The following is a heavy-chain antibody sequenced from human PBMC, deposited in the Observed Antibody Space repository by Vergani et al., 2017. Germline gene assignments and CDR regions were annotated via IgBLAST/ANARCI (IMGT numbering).Heavy chain of an antibody. CDR3: ARVPYSSVWYGAASVSASFDY. V-gene: IGHV4-34*01. CDR2: INHSGST. D-gene: IGHD6-19*01. Sequence: QVQLQQWGAGLLKPSETLSLTCAVYGGSFSGYYWSWIRQPPGKGLEWIGEINHSGSTNYKPSLKSRVTISVDTSKNQFSLKLSSVTASDTAVYYCARVPYSSVWYGAASVSASFDYWGQGTLVTVSS. CDR1: GGSFSGYY. J-gene: IGHJ4*02.